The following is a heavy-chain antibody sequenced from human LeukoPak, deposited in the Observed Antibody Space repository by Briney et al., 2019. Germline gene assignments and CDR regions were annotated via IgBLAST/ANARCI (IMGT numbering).Heavy chain of an antibody. D-gene: IGHD6-19*01. Sequence: PGGSLRLSCAAAGFTFSSYGMHWVRQAPGKGLEWMAVIWYDGSNKYYADSVKGRFTISRDNSKNTLYLQMNSLRAEDTAVYYCAGAVAGTLTYFDYWGQGTLVTVSS. CDR1: GFTFSSYG. J-gene: IGHJ4*02. V-gene: IGHV3-33*01. CDR3: AGAVAGTLTYFDY. CDR2: IWYDGSNK.